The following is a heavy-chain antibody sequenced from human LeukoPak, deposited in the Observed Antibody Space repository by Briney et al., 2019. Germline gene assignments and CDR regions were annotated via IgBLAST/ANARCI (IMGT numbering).Heavy chain of an antibody. J-gene: IGHJ4*02. CDR2: ITGSGGST. CDR3: TRSGIAVAGLHDY. CDR1: GFTFSSYD. Sequence: LLGGSLRLSCAASGFTFSSYDVSWVRQAPGKGLEWVSVITGSGGSTDYADSVKGRFTISRDNAKNTLHLQMKSLRAEDTAVYYCTRSGIAVAGLHDYWGQGTLVTASS. V-gene: IGHV3-23*01. D-gene: IGHD6-19*01.